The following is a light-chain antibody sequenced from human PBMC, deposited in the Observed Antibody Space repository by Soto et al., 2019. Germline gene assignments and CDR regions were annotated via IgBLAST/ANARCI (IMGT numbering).Light chain of an antibody. Sequence: EIVLTQSRATLSLSPGERATLSCRASQSVSSYLAWYQQKPGQAPRLLIYDASNRATGIPARFSGSGSGTDFTLTLSSLEPEDFAVYYCQQRSNCPLTFGGGTKVEIK. CDR1: QSVSSY. J-gene: IGKJ4*01. CDR3: QQRSNCPLT. CDR2: DAS. V-gene: IGKV3-11*01.